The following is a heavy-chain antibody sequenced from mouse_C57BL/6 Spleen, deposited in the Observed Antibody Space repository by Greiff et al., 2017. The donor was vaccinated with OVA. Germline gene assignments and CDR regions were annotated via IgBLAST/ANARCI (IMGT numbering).Heavy chain of an antibody. Sequence: VQLQQPGAELVRPGSSVKLSCKASGYTFTSYWMHWVKQRPIQGLEWIGNIDPSDSETHYNQKFKDKATLTVDKSSSTAYMQLRSLTSEDSAVYYCARSYGNSFDYWGQGTTLTVSS. CDR2: IDPSDSET. D-gene: IGHD2-1*01. CDR1: GYTFTSYW. J-gene: IGHJ2*01. CDR3: ARSYGNSFDY. V-gene: IGHV1-52*01.